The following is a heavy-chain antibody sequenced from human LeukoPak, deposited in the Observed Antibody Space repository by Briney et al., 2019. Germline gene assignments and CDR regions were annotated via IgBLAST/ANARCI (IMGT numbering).Heavy chain of an antibody. CDR3: AKSRASCSGGSCYGSIYYYYGMDV. Sequence: GRSLRLSCAASGFTFSSYAMHWVRQAPGKGLEWVAVISYDGSNKYYADSVKGRFTISRDNSKNTLYLQMNSLRAEDTAVYYCAKSRASCSGGSCYGSIYYYYGMDVWGQGTTVTVSS. CDR2: ISYDGSNK. CDR1: GFTFSSYA. D-gene: IGHD2-15*01. J-gene: IGHJ6*02. V-gene: IGHV3-30-3*02.